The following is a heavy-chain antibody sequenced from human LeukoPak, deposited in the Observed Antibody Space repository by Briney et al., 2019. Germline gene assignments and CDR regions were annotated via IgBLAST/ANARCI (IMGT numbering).Heavy chain of an antibody. J-gene: IGHJ5*02. V-gene: IGHV1-2*02. CDR2: VNPNSGGT. Sequence: WASVKVSCKTSGYSFTDYMHWVRQAPGQGLEWMGWVNPNSGGTSSAQKFQGRVTMTRDTSITTVYMEVSWLTSDDTAIYYCARADRLDGGPYLIRPWGQGTLVTVSS. D-gene: IGHD3-16*01. CDR3: ARADRLDGGPYLIRP. CDR1: GYSFTDY.